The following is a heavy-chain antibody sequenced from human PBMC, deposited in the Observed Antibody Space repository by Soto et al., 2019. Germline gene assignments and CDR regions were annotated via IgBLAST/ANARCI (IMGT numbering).Heavy chain of an antibody. CDR3: ASSTGTPLNYYYHYGMDA. CDR2: ISAYTGNT. D-gene: IGHD1-1*01. V-gene: IGHV1-18*01. CDR1: GYTSTNYG. Sequence: ASVKVSCKASGYTSTNYGISWVRQAPGQGLEWMGWISAYTGNTKYSQKLQARVTMTTDTSTSTAYMELRSLRSDDTAIYYCASSTGTPLNYYYHYGMDAWGQGTTVTVSS. J-gene: IGHJ6*02.